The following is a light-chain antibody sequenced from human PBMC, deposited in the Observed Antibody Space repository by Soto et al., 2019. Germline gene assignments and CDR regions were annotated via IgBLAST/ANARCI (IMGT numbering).Light chain of an antibody. CDR1: SSDVGGYNY. CDR3: SSYTSTNTLFV. J-gene: IGLJ1*01. Sequence: QSVLTQPASVSGSPGQSITISCTGTSSDVGGYNYVSWYQQRPGKAPKLMIYEVNNRPSGVSDRFSGSKSGITASLTISGLQAEDEADYYCSSYTSTNTLFVFGTGTKVTLL. CDR2: EVN. V-gene: IGLV2-14*01.